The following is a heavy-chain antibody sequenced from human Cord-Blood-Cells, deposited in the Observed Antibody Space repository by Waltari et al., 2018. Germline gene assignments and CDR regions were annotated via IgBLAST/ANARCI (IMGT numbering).Heavy chain of an antibody. J-gene: IGHJ3*02. D-gene: IGHD6-6*01. CDR2: FDPEDGET. CDR1: GYTLTELS. V-gene: IGHV1-24*01. Sequence: QVQLVQSGAEVKKPGASVKVSCKVSGYTLTELSMHWVRPAPGKGLEWTGGFDPEDGETIYAQKFQGRVTMTEDTSIDTAYMELSSLRSEDTAVYYCATDRYSSSIDAFDIWGQGTMVTVSS. CDR3: ATDRYSSSIDAFDI.